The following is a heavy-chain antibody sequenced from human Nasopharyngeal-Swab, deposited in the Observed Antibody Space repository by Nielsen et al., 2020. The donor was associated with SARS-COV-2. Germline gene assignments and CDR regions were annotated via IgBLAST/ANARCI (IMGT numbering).Heavy chain of an antibody. D-gene: IGHD4-11*01. CDR2: MNPDGDKI. J-gene: IGHJ4*02. CDR3: ARDKAYSTYDY. Sequence: GESLQISCAASGFSFSTSWMNWARQAPGKGLEWVANMNPDGDKIYYADSVKGRFTMSRDNAENSLYLQMNSLRAEDTAVYYCARDKAYSTYDYWGQGTPVTVSS. CDR1: GFSFSTSW. V-gene: IGHV3-7*03.